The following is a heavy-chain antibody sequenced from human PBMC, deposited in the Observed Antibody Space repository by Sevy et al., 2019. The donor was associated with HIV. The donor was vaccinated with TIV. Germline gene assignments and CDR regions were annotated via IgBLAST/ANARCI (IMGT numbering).Heavy chain of an antibody. CDR1: GFTFSSYA. CDR3: AKIGCSGGSCLPPPSFYYYYYMDV. V-gene: IGHV3-23*01. CDR2: ISGSGGST. J-gene: IGHJ6*03. Sequence: GGSLRLSCAASGFTFSSYAMSWVRQAPGKGLEWVSAISGSGGSTYYADSVKGRFTISRDNSKNTLYLQMNSLRAEDTAVYYCAKIGCSGGSCLPPPSFYYYYYMDVWGKGTTVTVSS. D-gene: IGHD2-15*01.